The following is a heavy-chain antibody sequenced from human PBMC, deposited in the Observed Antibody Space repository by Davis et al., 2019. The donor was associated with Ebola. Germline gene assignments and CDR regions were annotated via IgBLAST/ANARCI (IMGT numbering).Heavy chain of an antibody. Sequence: MPSETLSLTCTVSGGSISSYYWSWIRQPPGKGLEWIGYIYYSGSTNYNPSLKSRVTISVDTSKNQFSLKLSSVTAADTAVYYCARARSGYYYYGMDVWGQGTTVTVSS. CDR2: IYYSGST. CDR3: ARARSGYYYYGMDV. V-gene: IGHV4-59*12. J-gene: IGHJ6*02. CDR1: GGSISSYY. D-gene: IGHD7-27*01.